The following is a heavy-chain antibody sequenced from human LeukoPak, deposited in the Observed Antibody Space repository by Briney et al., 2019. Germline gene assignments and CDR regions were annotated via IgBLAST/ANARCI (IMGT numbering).Heavy chain of an antibody. CDR2: IWHDGSSK. V-gene: IGHV3-33*06. CDR1: GFIFSHYG. Sequence: PGGSLRLSCAASGFIFSHYGMHWVRQAPGKGLEWVAVIWHDGSSKYYAASVKGRFTISRDNSENTVYLQMNSLRAEDTAVYYCAKDAQRGFDYSNSLEYWGQGDLVTVSS. J-gene: IGHJ4*02. D-gene: IGHD4-11*01. CDR3: AKDAQRGFDYSNSLEY.